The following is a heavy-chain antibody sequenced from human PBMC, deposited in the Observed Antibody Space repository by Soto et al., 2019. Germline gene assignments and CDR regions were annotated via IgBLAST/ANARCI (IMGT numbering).Heavy chain of an antibody. CDR1: GGSFSGYY. CDR3: ARARGPGITMVRGVMGSYYYGMDV. Sequence: SETLSLTCAVYGGSFSGYYWSWIRQPPGKGLEWIGEINHSGSTNYNPPFKSRVTISVDTSKNQFSLKLSSVTAADTAVYYCARARGPGITMVRGVMGSYYYGMDVWGQGTTVTVSS. V-gene: IGHV4-34*01. CDR2: INHSGST. J-gene: IGHJ6*02. D-gene: IGHD3-10*01.